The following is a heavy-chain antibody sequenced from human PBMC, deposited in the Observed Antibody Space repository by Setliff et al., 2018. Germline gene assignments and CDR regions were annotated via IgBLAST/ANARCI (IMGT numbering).Heavy chain of an antibody. CDR1: GGTFSSYA. V-gene: IGHV1-69*05. D-gene: IGHD3-22*01. CDR2: IIPIFGTA. J-gene: IGHJ3*02. Sequence: ASVQVSCKASGGTFSSYAISWVRQAPGQGLEWMGGIIPIFGTANYAQKFQGRVTITTDESTSTAYMELSSLRSEDTAVYYCARATYYYDSSGYFLDAFDIWGQGTMVTVSS. CDR3: ARATYYYDSSGYFLDAFDI.